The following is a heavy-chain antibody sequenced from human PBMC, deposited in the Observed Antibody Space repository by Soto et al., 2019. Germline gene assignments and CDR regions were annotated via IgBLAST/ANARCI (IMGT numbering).Heavy chain of an antibody. Sequence: SGPTLVNPTQTLTLTCTFSGFSLSTSGMCVSWIRQPPGKALEWLALIDWDDDKYYSTSLKTRLTISKDTSKNQVVLTMTNMDPVDTATYYCARQLAVDTAMATYYYYGMDVWGQGTTVTLSS. V-gene: IGHV2-70*01. J-gene: IGHJ6*02. CDR2: IDWDDDK. D-gene: IGHD5-18*01. CDR1: GFSLSTSGMC. CDR3: ARQLAVDTAMATYYYYGMDV.